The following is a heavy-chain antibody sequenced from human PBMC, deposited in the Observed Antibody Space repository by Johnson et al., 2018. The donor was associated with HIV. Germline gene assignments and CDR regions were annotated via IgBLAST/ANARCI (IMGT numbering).Heavy chain of an antibody. CDR1: GITFSNAW. Sequence: QVQLVESGGGLVKPGGSLRLSCAASGITFSNAWMSWVRQAPGKGLEWVAVISYDGSNKYYADSVKGRFTISRDNSKNTLYLQMNSLRAEDTAVYYCARDGYYYDSSGYYDHDGFDIWGQGTMVTVSS. CDR3: ARDGYYYDSSGYYDHDGFDI. CDR2: ISYDGSNK. D-gene: IGHD3-22*01. J-gene: IGHJ3*02. V-gene: IGHV3-30-3*01.